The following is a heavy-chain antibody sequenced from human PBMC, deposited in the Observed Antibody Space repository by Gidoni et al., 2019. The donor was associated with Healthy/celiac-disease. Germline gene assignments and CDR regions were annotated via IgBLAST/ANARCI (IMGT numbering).Heavy chain of an antibody. CDR3: GKLDSSGYYEPVHTYWYFDL. CDR1: GFTFSSYA. V-gene: IGHV3-23*01. D-gene: IGHD3-22*01. CDR2: ISGSGGST. Sequence: EVQLLESGGGLVQPGGSLRLSCAASGFTFSSYALSWGRQAPGKGLEWVSAISGSGGSTYYADSVKGRITISRDNSRNTLYLQMNSLRAEDTAVYYCGKLDSSGYYEPVHTYWYFDLWGRGTLVTVSS. J-gene: IGHJ2*01.